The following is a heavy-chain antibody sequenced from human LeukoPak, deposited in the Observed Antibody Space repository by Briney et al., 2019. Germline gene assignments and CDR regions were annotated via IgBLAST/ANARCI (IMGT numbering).Heavy chain of an antibody. D-gene: IGHD4-23*01. CDR3: VRHGYGGNSSGVIDAFDI. V-gene: IGHV4-39*01. Sequence: SETLSLTCTVSGGSISSSSYYWGWIRQPPGKGLEWIGSIYYSGSTYYNPSLKSRVTISVDTSKNQFSLKLSSVTAADTAVYYCVRHGYGGNSSGVIDAFDISGQGTMVTVSS. CDR2: IYYSGST. J-gene: IGHJ3*02. CDR1: GGSISSSSYY.